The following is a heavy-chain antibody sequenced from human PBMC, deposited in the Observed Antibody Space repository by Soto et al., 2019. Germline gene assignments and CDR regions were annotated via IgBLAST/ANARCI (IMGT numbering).Heavy chain of an antibody. CDR1: GDSMSSRGYF. J-gene: IGHJ4*02. CDR3: ARHKQWLALGLG. CDR2: IYYSGGT. Sequence: QLQLQESGPGLVKPSETLSLTFTGAGDSMSSRGYFWGWIRQPPGKGLEWIGSIYYSGGTYYNPSLKSRVTISVDTSKNQFSLRLNSVTAADTAVYYCARHKQWLALGLGWGQGTLVTVSS. V-gene: IGHV4-39*01. D-gene: IGHD6-19*01.